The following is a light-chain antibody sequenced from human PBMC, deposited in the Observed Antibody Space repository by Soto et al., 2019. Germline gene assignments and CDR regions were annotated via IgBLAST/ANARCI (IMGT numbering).Light chain of an antibody. V-gene: IGKV3-15*01. J-gene: IGKJ1*01. CDR2: GAS. Sequence: EIVMTQSPTHLSVSPGERATLSLVASQSVSSNLAWYQQKPGRAPRLLIYGASTRATGIPARFSGSGSGTEFTLTISSLQSEDFAVYYCQQYIDGPPGTFGQRTKVDIK. CDR3: QQYIDGPPGT. CDR1: QSVSSN.